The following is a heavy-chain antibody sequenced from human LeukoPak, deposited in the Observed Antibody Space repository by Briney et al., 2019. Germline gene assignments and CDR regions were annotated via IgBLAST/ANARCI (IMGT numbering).Heavy chain of an antibody. J-gene: IGHJ4*02. CDR2: IYTSGNT. V-gene: IGHV4-4*07. Sequence: SETLSLNCTVSGGSISRNSYYWSWVRQPAGKGLEWIGRIYTSGNTNYNPSLKGRVTMSVDTSKNQFSLNLSSVTAADTAVYYCARGRGSSWYYFDYWGQGTLVTVSS. CDR1: GGSISRNSYY. CDR3: ARGRGSSWYYFDY. D-gene: IGHD6-13*01.